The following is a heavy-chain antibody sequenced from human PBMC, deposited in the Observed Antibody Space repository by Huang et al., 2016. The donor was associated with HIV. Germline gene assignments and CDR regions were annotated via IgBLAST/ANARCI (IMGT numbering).Heavy chain of an antibody. J-gene: IGHJ2*01. Sequence: QVQLQESGPGLVKPSETLSLTCTVSSGPISDHYWSWIRQPPGKGLEWIGRIDYRGSTNDNSSLESRVTMLFDTSENHHSLKFSSVTAADTAMYYCARGGYTYGFYWYFDLWGRGTLVTVSS. D-gene: IGHD5-18*01. CDR3: ARGGYTYGFYWYFDL. V-gene: IGHV4-59*11. CDR2: IDYRGST. CDR1: SGPISDHY.